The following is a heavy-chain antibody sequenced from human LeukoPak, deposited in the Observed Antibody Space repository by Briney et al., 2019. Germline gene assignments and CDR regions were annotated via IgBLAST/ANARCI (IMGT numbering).Heavy chain of an antibody. CDR3: ARGDDYQNWFDP. CDR2: IYYSGIT. Sequence: LRLSCAASGFTFSSSAMSWVRQPPGKGLEWIGYIYYSGITYYNPSLKSRVTISVDTSKNQFSLKLTSVTAADTAVYFCARGDDYQNWFDPWGQGTLVTVSS. J-gene: IGHJ5*02. CDR1: GFTFSSSA. V-gene: IGHV4-30-4*08. D-gene: IGHD4-11*01.